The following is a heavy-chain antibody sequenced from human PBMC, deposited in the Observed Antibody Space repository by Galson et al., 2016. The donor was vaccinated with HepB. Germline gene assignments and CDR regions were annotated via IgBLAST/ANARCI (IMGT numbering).Heavy chain of an antibody. CDR1: AGTFSSYA. CDR3: ARDMYHYDPSLSIDY. V-gene: IGHV1-69*13. J-gene: IGHJ4*02. Sequence: SVKVSCKASAGTFSSYAISWVRQAPGQGLEWIGGIIPISLTPNYSQKFQGRVSITADEYTRVAYMELSSLRSDDTAVYYCARDMYHYDPSLSIDYWGQGTLVTVSS. D-gene: IGHD3-22*01. CDR2: IIPISLTP.